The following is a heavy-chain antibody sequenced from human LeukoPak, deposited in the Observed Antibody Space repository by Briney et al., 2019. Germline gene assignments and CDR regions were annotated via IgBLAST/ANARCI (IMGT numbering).Heavy chain of an antibody. V-gene: IGHV1-46*01. J-gene: IGHJ4*02. CDR3: ARGLFGPSGWSHLRY. Sequence: ASVKVSCKASGYTFTSYYMHWVRQAPGQGLEWMGIINPSGGSTSYAQKFQGRVTMTRDTSASTAYMELSSLRSEDTAVYYCARGLFGPSGWSHLRYWGQGTLVTVSS. CDR1: GYTFTSYY. CDR2: INPSGGST. D-gene: IGHD6-19*01.